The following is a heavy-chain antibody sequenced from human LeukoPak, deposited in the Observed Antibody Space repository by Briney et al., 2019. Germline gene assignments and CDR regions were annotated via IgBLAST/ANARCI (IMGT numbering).Heavy chain of an antibody. Sequence: GGSLRLSCAASGFTFSSYSMNWVRQAPGKGLEWVSSISSSSSYIYYADSVKGRFTISRDNAKNSLYLQMNSLRAEDTAVYYCARDHAGQWLPYRPYYFDYWGQGTLVTVSS. D-gene: IGHD6-19*01. CDR1: GFTFSSYS. CDR2: ISSSSSYI. CDR3: ARDHAGQWLPYRPYYFDY. V-gene: IGHV3-21*01. J-gene: IGHJ4*02.